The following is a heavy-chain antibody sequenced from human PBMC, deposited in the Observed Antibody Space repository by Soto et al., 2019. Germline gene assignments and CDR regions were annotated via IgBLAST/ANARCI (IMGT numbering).Heavy chain of an antibody. Sequence: GGSLRLSCAASGFTFSSYAMHWVRQAPGKGLEWVAVISYDGSNKYYADSVKGRFTISRDNSKNTLYLQMNSLRAEDTAVYYCASYEYSSSWYDAFDIWGQGXMVTV. D-gene: IGHD6-13*01. CDR3: ASYEYSSSWYDAFDI. CDR2: ISYDGSNK. V-gene: IGHV3-30-3*01. CDR1: GFTFSSYA. J-gene: IGHJ3*02.